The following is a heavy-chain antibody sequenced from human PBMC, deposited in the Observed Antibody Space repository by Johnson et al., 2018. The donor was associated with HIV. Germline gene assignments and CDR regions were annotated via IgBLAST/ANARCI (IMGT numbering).Heavy chain of an antibody. V-gene: IGHV3-15*01. Sequence: VQLVESGGGLVQPGRSLRLSCAASGFTFSDHYMDWVRQAPGKGLEWVGRTRNQADGGTIDYAAPVKGRFTISRDDSENTLYLQMNSLKTEDTAVYYCTTDKQLWLTVDIWGQGTMVTVSS. D-gene: IGHD5-18*01. J-gene: IGHJ3*02. CDR2: TRNQADGGTI. CDR1: GFTFSDHY. CDR3: TTDKQLWLTVDI.